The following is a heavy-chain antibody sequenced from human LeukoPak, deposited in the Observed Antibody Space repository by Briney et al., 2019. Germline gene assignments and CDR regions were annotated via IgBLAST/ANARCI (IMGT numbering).Heavy chain of an antibody. CDR2: ISSSGNTI. CDR3: ARVPGSSGWNYYFDY. Sequence: GGSLRLSCAASGLTFSSYEMNWVRPAPGKGLEWGSYISSSGNTIYYADSVKGRFTISRDNAKNSLYLQMNSLRAEDTAVYYCARVPGSSGWNYYFDYWGQGTLVTVSS. D-gene: IGHD6-19*01. CDR1: GLTFSSYE. J-gene: IGHJ4*02. V-gene: IGHV3-48*03.